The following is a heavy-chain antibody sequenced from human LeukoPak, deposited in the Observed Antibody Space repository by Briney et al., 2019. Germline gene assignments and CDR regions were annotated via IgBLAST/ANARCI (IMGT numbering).Heavy chain of an antibody. CDR3: ARDPGYCSSTSCYYYYYYMDV. Sequence: GGSLRLSCAASGFTFSDYYMSWIRQAPGKGLEWVAVIWYDGSNKYYADSVKGRFTISRDNSKNTLYLQMNSLRAEDTAVYYCARDPGYCSSTSCYYYYYYMDVWGKGTTVTVSS. CDR2: IWYDGSNK. J-gene: IGHJ6*03. CDR1: GFTFSDYY. D-gene: IGHD2-2*01. V-gene: IGHV3-33*08.